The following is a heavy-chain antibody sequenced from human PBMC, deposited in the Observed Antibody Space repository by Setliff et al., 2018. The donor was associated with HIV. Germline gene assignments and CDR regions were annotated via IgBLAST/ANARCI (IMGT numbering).Heavy chain of an antibody. Sequence: SETLSLTCAVYGGSFSGYCWSWIRQSPGKGLEWIGEINHSGSTKYNPSLKSRVTISVDTSKNQFSLKLSSVTAADTAVYYCARGTAYYNFWSGYSQDYYYYMDVWGKGTTVTVS. CDR3: ARGTAYYNFWSGYSQDYYYYMDV. J-gene: IGHJ6*03. CDR2: INHSGST. V-gene: IGHV4-34*01. D-gene: IGHD3-3*01. CDR1: GGSFSGYC.